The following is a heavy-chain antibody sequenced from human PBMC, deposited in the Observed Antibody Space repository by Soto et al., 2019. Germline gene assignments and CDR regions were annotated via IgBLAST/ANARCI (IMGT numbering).Heavy chain of an antibody. CDR2: IDWDDDK. Sequence: SGPTLVNPTQTLTLTCTFSGFSLSSIGMRVSWIRQPPGKALEWLARIDWDDDKFYSTSLKTRLTISKGTSKNQVVLTMTDMDPVDTATYFCARSGYGSYYYYSMDVWGQGTSVTVSS. J-gene: IGHJ6*02. V-gene: IGHV2-70*04. D-gene: IGHD3-10*01. CDR1: GFSLSSIGMR. CDR3: ARSGYGSYYYYSMDV.